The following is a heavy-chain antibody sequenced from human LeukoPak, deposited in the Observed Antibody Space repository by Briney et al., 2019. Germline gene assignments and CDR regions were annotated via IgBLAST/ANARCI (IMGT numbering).Heavy chain of an antibody. V-gene: IGHV1-18*01. CDR3: ATSQGTNVPITMVRGVIYYYYYYGMDV. J-gene: IGHJ6*02. Sequence: ASVKVSCKASGYTFTSYGITWVRQAPGQGLEWMGWISAYNGNTNYAQKFQGRVTMTEDTSTDTAYMELSSLRSEDTAVYYCATSQGTNVPITMVRGVIYYYYYYGMDVWGQGTTVTVSS. CDR2: ISAYNGNT. D-gene: IGHD3-10*01. CDR1: GYTFTSYG.